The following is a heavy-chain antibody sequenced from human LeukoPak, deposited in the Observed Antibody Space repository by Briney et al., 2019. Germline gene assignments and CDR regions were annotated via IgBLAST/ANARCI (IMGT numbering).Heavy chain of an antibody. CDR2: IYHSGST. J-gene: IGHJ4*02. D-gene: IGHD4-23*01. V-gene: IGHV4-4*02. Sequence: SKTLSLTCAVSGGSISSSSGNCWTWVRQPPGKGLEWIGEIYHSGSTNYNPSLKSRVTMLLDKSKNQFSLKLSSVTAADTAVYYCARNGGNSDFDYWGQGTLVTVSS. CDR3: ARNGGNSDFDY. CDR1: GGSISSSSGNC.